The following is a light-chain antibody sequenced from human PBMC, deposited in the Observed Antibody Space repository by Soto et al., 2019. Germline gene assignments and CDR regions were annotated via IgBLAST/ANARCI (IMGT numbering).Light chain of an antibody. J-gene: IGKJ1*01. Sequence: EIVLTQSPAFLSLSPGERATLPCRASQGVDSSFFAWYQQKPGQAPSLLIYGASKRATGIPDRFSGSGSGTDFTLTISRLEPEDFAVYYCQQYVSSVTFGQGTKVEIK. V-gene: IGKV3-20*01. CDR2: GAS. CDR3: QQYVSSVT. CDR1: QGVDSSF.